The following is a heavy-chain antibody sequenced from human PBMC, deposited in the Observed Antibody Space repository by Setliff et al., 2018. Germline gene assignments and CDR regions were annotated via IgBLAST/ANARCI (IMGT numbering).Heavy chain of an antibody. D-gene: IGHD3-9*01. Sequence: PSETLSLTCAVYGGSFSGYYWSWIRQPPGKGLEWIGEINHSVSTNYNPSLKSRVTISVDTSKNQFSLKLSSVTAADTAVYYCARGSSGRILTGPSYYFDYCGQGTLVTVAS. CDR3: ARGSSGRILTGPSYYFDY. J-gene: IGHJ4*02. V-gene: IGHV4-34*01. CDR2: INHSVST. CDR1: GGSFSGYY.